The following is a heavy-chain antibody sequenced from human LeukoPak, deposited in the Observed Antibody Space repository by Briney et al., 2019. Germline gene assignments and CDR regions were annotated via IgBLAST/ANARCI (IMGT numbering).Heavy chain of an antibody. D-gene: IGHD6-19*01. Sequence: ASVKVSCKASGYTFTGYYMHWVRQAPGQGLEWMGWINPNSGGTNYAQKFQGRVTMTRDTSISTAYMELSRLRSDDTAVYYCARELGARAYSSGWPYYYYGMDVWGQGTTVTVSS. V-gene: IGHV1-2*02. CDR1: GYTFTGYY. J-gene: IGHJ6*02. CDR2: INPNSGGT. CDR3: ARELGARAYSSGWPYYYYGMDV.